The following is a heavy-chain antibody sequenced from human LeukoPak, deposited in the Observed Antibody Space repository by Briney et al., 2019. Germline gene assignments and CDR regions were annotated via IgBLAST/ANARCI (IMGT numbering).Heavy chain of an antibody. CDR1: GFTFSSYG. CDR2: IPYDGSNK. J-gene: IGHJ6*03. CDR3: AKGTGVHSSSWYLNYYYYMDV. D-gene: IGHD6-13*01. Sequence: GGSLRLSCAASGFTFSSYGMHWVRQAPGKGLEWVAVIPYDGSNKYYADSVKGRFTISRDNSKNTLYLQMNSLRAEDTAVYYCAKGTGVHSSSWYLNYYYYMDVWGKGTTVTVSS. V-gene: IGHV3-30*02.